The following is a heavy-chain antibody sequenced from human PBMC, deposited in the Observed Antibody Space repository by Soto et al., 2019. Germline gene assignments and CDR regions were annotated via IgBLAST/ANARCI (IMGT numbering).Heavy chain of an antibody. CDR1: GFTFSSYA. Sequence: GGSLRLSCAASGFTFSSYAMSWVRQAPGKGLEWVSAISGSGGSTYYADSVKGRLTISRDNSKNTLYLHMNSLRAAATAVYYCAKRKRSGWYEHFDYWGQGTLVTVSS. D-gene: IGHD6-19*01. J-gene: IGHJ4*02. CDR2: ISGSGGST. CDR3: AKRKRSGWYEHFDY. V-gene: IGHV3-23*01.